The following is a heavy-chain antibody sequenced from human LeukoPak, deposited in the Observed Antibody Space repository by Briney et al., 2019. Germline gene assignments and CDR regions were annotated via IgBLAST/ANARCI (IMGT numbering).Heavy chain of an antibody. CDR2: INTNTGNP. V-gene: IGHV7-4-1*02. J-gene: IGHJ4*02. D-gene: IGHD2-8*01. CDR3: ARASYCTNGVCFGDLGSDY. CDR1: GYTFTSYA. Sequence: GASVKVSCKASGYTFTSYAMNWVRQAPGQGLEWMGWINTNTGNPTYAQGFTGRFVFSLDTSVSTAYLQISSLKAEDTAVYYCARASYCTNGVCFGDLGSDYWGQGTLVTVSS.